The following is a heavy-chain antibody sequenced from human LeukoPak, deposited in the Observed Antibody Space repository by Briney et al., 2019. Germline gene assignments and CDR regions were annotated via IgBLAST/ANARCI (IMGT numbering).Heavy chain of an antibody. CDR1: GYTFTSNA. J-gene: IGHJ4*02. CDR2: VSGYNGNT. CDR3: ARDPPALFYFDY. Sequence: GASVKVSCKASGYTFTSNAVSWVRQAPGQGLDWMGWVSGYNGNTNYAQKFQGRVTMTTDTFTSTAYMELTSLRSDDTAVYYCARDPPALFYFDYWGQGTLVTVSS. V-gene: IGHV1-18*01.